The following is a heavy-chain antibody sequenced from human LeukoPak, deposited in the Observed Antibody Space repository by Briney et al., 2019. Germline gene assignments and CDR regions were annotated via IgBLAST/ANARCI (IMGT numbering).Heavy chain of an antibody. CDR1: GFTFSTYW. J-gene: IGHJ4*02. V-gene: IGHV3-7*01. CDR2: IKQDGSEK. Sequence: GGSLRLSCAASGFTFSTYWMSWVRQAPGKGLEWVANIKQDGSEKYYVVSVEGRFTISRDNAKNSLFLQMNSLRAEDTAVYYCARTAAAASYYFDYWGQGTLVTVSS. D-gene: IGHD6-13*01. CDR3: ARTAAAASYYFDY.